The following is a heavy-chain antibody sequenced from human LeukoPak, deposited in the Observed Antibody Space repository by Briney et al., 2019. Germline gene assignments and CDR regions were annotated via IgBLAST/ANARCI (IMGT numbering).Heavy chain of an antibody. J-gene: IGHJ4*02. CDR1: GYTFTGCY. CDR2: INPNSGGT. V-gene: IGHV1-2*06. CDR3: AREGYYDSSGHSGFDY. Sequence: ASVKVSCKASGYTFTGCYMHWVRQAPGQGLEWMGRINPNSGGTNYAQKFQGRVTMTRDTSISTAYMELSRLRSDDTAVYYCAREGYYDSSGHSGFDYWGQGTLVTVSS. D-gene: IGHD3-22*01.